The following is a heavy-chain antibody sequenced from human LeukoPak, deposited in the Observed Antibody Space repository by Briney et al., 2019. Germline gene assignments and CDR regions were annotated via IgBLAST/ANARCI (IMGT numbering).Heavy chain of an antibody. J-gene: IGHJ4*02. Sequence: GGSLRLSCAASGFTFSSYWMHWVRQAPGKGLVWVSRINSDGSSTSYADSVKGRFTISRDNAKNTLYLQMNSLRAEVTAVYYCAKDSDPVLLWFGELCGVDSWGQGTLVTVSS. D-gene: IGHD3-10*01. CDR3: AKDSDPVLLWFGELCGVDS. V-gene: IGHV3-74*01. CDR2: INSDGSST. CDR1: GFTFSSYW.